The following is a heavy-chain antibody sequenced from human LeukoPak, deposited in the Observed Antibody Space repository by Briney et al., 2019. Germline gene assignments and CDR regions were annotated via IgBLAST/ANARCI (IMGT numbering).Heavy chain of an antibody. CDR3: AEGYFEPFDH. CDR2: LSYTGKT. J-gene: IGHJ4*02. V-gene: IGHV4-59*02. CDR1: GVSVSTSH. Sequence: SETLALTCNVSGVSVSTSHWNWIRQRPGKGLELIGCLSYTGKTDYNPSLKSRVSISLGSANLHFSLKLTSVTAADTAVYYCAEGYFEPFDHWGQGILVTVSS. D-gene: IGHD2/OR15-2a*01.